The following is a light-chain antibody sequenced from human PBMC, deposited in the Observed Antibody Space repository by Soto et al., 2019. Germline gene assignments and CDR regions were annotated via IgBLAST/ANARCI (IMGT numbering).Light chain of an antibody. CDR2: KAS. CDR1: QTISSW. J-gene: IGKJ1*01. Sequence: STLSGSVGDRLTITYRASQTISSWWAWYQQKPGKAPKLLIYKASTLKSGVPSRFSGSGSGTEFTLTISSLQPDDFATYYCQHYNSYSEALGQGTKVDIK. V-gene: IGKV1-5*03. CDR3: QHYNSYSEA.